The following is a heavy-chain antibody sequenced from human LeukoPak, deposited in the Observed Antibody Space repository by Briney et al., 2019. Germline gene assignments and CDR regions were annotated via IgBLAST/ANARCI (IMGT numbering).Heavy chain of an antibody. CDR2: IIPIFGTA. J-gene: IGHJ4*02. CDR3: ARDSSGWYSF. CDR1: GGTFSSYA. Sequence: SVNVSCTASGGTFSSYAISWVRQAPGQGLEWMGGIIPIFGTANYAQKFQGRVTITADESTSTAYMELSSLRSEDTAVYYCARDSSGWYSFWGQGTLVTVSS. D-gene: IGHD6-19*01. V-gene: IGHV1-69*01.